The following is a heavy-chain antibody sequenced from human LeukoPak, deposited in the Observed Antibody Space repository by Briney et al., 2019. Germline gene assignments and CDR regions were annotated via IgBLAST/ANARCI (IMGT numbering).Heavy chain of an antibody. CDR3: AREGAVVPAAIQKGPPTTPFDY. Sequence: PSETLSLTCTVSGGSISSSSYYWGWIRQPPGKGLEWIGSIYYSGSTYYNPSLKSRVTMSVDTSKNQFSLKLSSVTAADTAVYYCAREGAVVPAAIQKGPPTTPFDYWGQGTLVTVSS. CDR1: GGSISSSSYY. CDR2: IYYSGST. J-gene: IGHJ4*02. V-gene: IGHV4-39*07. D-gene: IGHD2-2*02.